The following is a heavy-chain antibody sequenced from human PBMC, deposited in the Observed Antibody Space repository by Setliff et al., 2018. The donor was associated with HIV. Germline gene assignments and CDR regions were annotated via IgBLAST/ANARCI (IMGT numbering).Heavy chain of an antibody. CDR2: FYYSWNT. V-gene: IGHV4-39*01. CDR3: ARGMIWGAYYYYMDV. J-gene: IGHJ6*03. Sequence: SETLSLTCTVSGASIGRRSDCWGWIRQPPGKGLEWIGSFYYSWNTYYNPSLKSRVTISVDTSKNQFSLKLSSVTAADTAVYYCARGMIWGAYYYYMDVWGTGTTVTVSS. D-gene: IGHD3-16*01. CDR1: GASIGRRSDC.